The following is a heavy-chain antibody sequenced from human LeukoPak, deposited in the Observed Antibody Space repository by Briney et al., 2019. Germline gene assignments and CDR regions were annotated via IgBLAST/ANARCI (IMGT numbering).Heavy chain of an antibody. J-gene: IGHJ5*02. CDR2: IYYSGST. CDR3: ARSYYDILTGMFDP. CDR1: GGSISSYY. V-gene: IGHV4-59*01. D-gene: IGHD3-9*01. Sequence: PSETLSLTCTVSGGSISSYYWSWIRQPPGKGLEWIGYIYYSGSTNYNPSLKSRVTISVDTSKNQLSLKLSSVTAADTAVYYCARSYYDILTGMFDPWGQGTLVTVSS.